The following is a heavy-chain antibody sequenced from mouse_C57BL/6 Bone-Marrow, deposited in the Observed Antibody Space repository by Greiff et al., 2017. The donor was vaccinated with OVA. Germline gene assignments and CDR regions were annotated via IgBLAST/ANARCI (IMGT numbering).Heavy chain of an antibody. J-gene: IGHJ3*01. CDR1: GYTFTSYW. V-gene: IGHV1-55*01. D-gene: IGHD1-1*01. CDR2: IYPGSGST. CDR3: ARGITTVVDAY. Sequence: QVQLQQPGAELVKPGASVKMSCKASGYTFTSYWITWVKQRPGQGPEWIGDIYPGSGSTNYNEKFKSKATLTVDTSSSTAYMQLSSLTSEDSAVYYCARGITTVVDAYWGQGTLVTVSA.